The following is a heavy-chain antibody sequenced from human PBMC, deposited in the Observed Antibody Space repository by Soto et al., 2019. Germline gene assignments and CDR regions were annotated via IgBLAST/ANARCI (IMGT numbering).Heavy chain of an antibody. CDR2: ISYDSSNK. CDR1: GFTFSYG. V-gene: IGHV3-30*18. CDR3: AKLVIGYCSGNTCDDY. D-gene: IGHD2-15*01. Sequence: VQLLESGGGLIQPGGSLRLSCAASGFTFSYGIHWLRQAPAKGLGGGAYISYDSSNKFYGDSVKGRFTISRDNSKNTQFLQMNSLRAEDTAVYYCAKLVIGYCSGNTCDDYWGQGTLVAVSS. J-gene: IGHJ4*02.